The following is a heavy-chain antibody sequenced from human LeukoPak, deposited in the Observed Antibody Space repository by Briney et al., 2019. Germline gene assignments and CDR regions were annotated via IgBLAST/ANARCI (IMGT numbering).Heavy chain of an antibody. CDR3: ARTYRDYFDY. D-gene: IGHD1-14*01. CDR2: INHSGST. Sequence: ETLSLTCAVYGGSFSGYYWSWIRQPPGKGLEWIGEINHSGSTNYNPSLKSRVTISVDTSKNQFSLKLSSVTAADTAVYYCARTYRDYFDYWGQGTLVTVSS. CDR1: GGSFSGYY. J-gene: IGHJ4*02. V-gene: IGHV4-34*01.